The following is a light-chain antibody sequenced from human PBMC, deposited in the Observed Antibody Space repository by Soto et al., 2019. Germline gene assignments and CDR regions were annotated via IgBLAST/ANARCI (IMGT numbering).Light chain of an antibody. CDR3: KHYVTLPLT. CDR1: RGIGST. V-gene: IGKV3-15*01. J-gene: IGKJ4*01. Sequence: EVVMTQSPATLSVSPGERATLSCRASRGIGSTLAWYQQKPGQTPRLLIYDTDTRATGVPARFIGSASGTEFTLTITSLQSEDFATYYCKHYVTLPLTFGGGT. CDR2: DTD.